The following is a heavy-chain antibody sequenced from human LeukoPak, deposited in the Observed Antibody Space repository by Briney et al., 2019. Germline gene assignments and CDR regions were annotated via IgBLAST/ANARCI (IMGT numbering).Heavy chain of an antibody. D-gene: IGHD2-2*01. V-gene: IGHV1-2*02. Sequence: ASVKVSCKASGYTFTGYYMHWVRQAPGQGLEWMGWINPNSGGTNYAQKFQGRVTMTTDTSTSTAYMELRSLRSDDTAVYYCARVVPAASYYYYYMDVWGKGTTVTISS. J-gene: IGHJ6*03. CDR2: INPNSGGT. CDR3: ARVVPAASYYYYYMDV. CDR1: GYTFTGYY.